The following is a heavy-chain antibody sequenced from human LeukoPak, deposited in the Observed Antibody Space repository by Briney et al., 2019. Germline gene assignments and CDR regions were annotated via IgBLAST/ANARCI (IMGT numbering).Heavy chain of an antibody. CDR1: GFTFSSYS. CDR3: ARALDSSAYYYLKVDAFDI. J-gene: IGHJ3*02. Sequence: GGSLRLSCAASGFTFSSYSMNWVRQAPGKGPEWVSSISSSSSYIHYADSVKGRFTISRDNAKRSLFLQMNSLRAEDTAVYYCARALDSSAYYYLKVDAFDIWGQGAMVTVSS. D-gene: IGHD3-22*01. CDR2: ISSSSSYI. V-gene: IGHV3-21*01.